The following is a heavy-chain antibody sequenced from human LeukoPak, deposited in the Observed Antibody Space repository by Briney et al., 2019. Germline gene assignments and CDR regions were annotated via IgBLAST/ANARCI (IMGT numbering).Heavy chain of an antibody. D-gene: IGHD1-26*01. CDR1: GFTFSSYG. Sequence: GGSLRLSCAASGFTFSSYGMHWVRQAPGKGLEWVAVIWYDGSNKYYADSVKGRFTISRDNSKNTLYLQMNSLRAKDTAVYYCAKSDSGSYYPHYLDYWGQGTLVTVSS. J-gene: IGHJ4*02. V-gene: IGHV3-33*06. CDR2: IWYDGSNK. CDR3: AKSDSGSYYPHYLDY.